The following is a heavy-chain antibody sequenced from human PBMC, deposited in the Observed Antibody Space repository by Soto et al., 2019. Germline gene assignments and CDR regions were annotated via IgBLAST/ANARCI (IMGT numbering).Heavy chain of an antibody. CDR1: GYTFTGYY. CDR3: ARGREAVAGNITYFDY. Sequence: ASVKVSCKASGYTFTGYYMHWVRQAPGQGLEWMGWINPNSGGTNYAQKFQGWVTMTRDTSISTAYMELSRLRSDDTAVYYCARGREAVAGNITYFDYWGQGTLVTVSS. D-gene: IGHD6-19*01. CDR2: INPNSGGT. J-gene: IGHJ4*02. V-gene: IGHV1-2*04.